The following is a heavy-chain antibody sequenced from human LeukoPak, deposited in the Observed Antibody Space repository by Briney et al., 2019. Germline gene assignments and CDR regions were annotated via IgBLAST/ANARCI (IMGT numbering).Heavy chain of an antibody. V-gene: IGHV3-23*01. D-gene: IGHD3-10*01. CDR2: ISGSGGST. Sequence: GGSLRLSCAASGFTFSSYAMSWVRQAPGKGLEWVAAISGSGGSTYYADSVKGRFTIYRDNSKNTLYLQMTSLRAEDTAVYYCAKASIITMVRGPVFQHWGQGTLVTVSS. J-gene: IGHJ1*01. CDR3: AKASIITMVRGPVFQH. CDR1: GFTFSSYA.